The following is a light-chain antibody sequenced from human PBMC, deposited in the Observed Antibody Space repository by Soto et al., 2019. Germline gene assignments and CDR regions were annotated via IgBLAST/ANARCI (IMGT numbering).Light chain of an antibody. J-gene: IGKJ1*01. Sequence: DIQMTLSPSSLSASVGDRVTITCRASQSISSWLAWYQQKPGKAPKVLIYDASSLESGVPSRFSGSGSGTEFSLTISSLQPDDFATYYCQQYNHYWTFGQGTKVDI. CDR2: DAS. CDR3: QQYNHYWT. V-gene: IGKV1-5*01. CDR1: QSISSW.